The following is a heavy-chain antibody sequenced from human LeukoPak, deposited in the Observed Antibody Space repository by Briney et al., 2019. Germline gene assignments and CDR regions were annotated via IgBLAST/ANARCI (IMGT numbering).Heavy chain of an antibody. D-gene: IGHD4-17*01. V-gene: IGHV1-69*05. CDR3: ARVNDYGDYYFDY. CDR2: IIPIFGTA. Sequence: SVKVSCKASGGTFISYAISWVRQAPGQGLEWMGGIIPIFGTANYAQKFQGRVTITTDESTSTAYMELSSLRSEDTAVYYCARVNDYGDYYFDYWGQGTLVTVSS. J-gene: IGHJ4*02. CDR1: GGTFISYA.